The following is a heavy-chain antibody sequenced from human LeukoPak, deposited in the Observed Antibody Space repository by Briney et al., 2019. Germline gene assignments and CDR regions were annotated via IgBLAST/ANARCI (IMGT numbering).Heavy chain of an antibody. J-gene: IGHJ3*02. Sequence: SETLSLTCTVSGVSIFSSYWNWVRQPPGKGLEWIGYIYYSGSTNYNPSLKCRVTISVDTSKNQFSLKLSSVTAADTAVYYCARGRYCSGGSCYPGAFDIWGQGTMVTVSS. V-gene: IGHV4-59*01. CDR3: ARGRYCSGGSCYPGAFDI. D-gene: IGHD2-15*01. CDR1: GVSIFSSY. CDR2: IYYSGST.